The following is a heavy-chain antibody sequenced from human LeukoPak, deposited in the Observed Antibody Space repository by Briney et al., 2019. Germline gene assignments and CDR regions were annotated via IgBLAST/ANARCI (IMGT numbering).Heavy chain of an antibody. V-gene: IGHV4-61*02. J-gene: IGHJ3*02. Sequence: SQTLSLTCTVSGGSISSGSYYWSWIRQPAAKGLEWIGRIYTSGSTNYNPSLKSRVTISVDTSKNQFSLKLSSVTAADTAVYYCARDVAAAGKGRPHGAFDIWGQGTMVTVSS. CDR2: IYTSGST. CDR3: ARDVAAAGKGRPHGAFDI. CDR1: GGSISSGSYY. D-gene: IGHD6-13*01.